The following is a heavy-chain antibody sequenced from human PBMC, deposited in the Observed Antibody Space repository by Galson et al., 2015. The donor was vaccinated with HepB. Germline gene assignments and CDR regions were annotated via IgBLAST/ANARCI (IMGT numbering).Heavy chain of an antibody. V-gene: IGHV1-18*01. CDR3: ARASKSRFLDWLKDPFDV. CDR1: GYTFTNYG. CDR2: INVYSGNT. J-gene: IGHJ3*01. Sequence: SVKVSCKASGYTFTNYGISWVRQAPGQGLEWMGWINVYSGNTDYAQNLQGRVTMTTDTSTTTAYMELRSLRSDDTAIYYCARASKSRFLDWLKDPFDVWGQGTMVIVSS. D-gene: IGHD3-3*01.